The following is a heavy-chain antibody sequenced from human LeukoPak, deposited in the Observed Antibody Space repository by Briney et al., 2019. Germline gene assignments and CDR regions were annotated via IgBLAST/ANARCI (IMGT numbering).Heavy chain of an antibody. CDR3: AKARGIVFYYHYGMDV. V-gene: IGHV3-23*01. CDR1: GFTFSDYA. CDR2: VSGSGGST. D-gene: IGHD3-16*01. Sequence: QTGGSLRLSCEVSGFTFSDYAMSWVRQAPGEGLEWVSAVSGSGGSTYYVDSMKGRFTISRDNSKKTTYLQMNSLRAEDTAVYYCAKARGIVFYYHYGMDVWGQGTTVTVSS. J-gene: IGHJ6*02.